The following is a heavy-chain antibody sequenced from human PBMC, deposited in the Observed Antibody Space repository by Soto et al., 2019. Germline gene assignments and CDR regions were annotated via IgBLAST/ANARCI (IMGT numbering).Heavy chain of an antibody. D-gene: IGHD6-19*01. CDR1: GGSISSYY. J-gene: IGHJ4*02. CDR2: IYYSGST. V-gene: IGHV4-59*08. Sequence: SETLSLTCTVSGGSISSYYWSWIRQPPGKGLEWIGYIYYSGSTNYNPSLKSRVTISVDTSKNQFSLKLSSVTAADTAVYYCARLPGDDIAVADYWGQGTLVTVSS. CDR3: ARLPGDDIAVADY.